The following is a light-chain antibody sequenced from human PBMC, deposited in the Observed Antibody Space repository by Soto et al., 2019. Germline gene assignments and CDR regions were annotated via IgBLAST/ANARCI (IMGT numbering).Light chain of an antibody. J-gene: IGLJ2*01. CDR3: ASFTRSVTVV. CDR2: DVN. CDR1: SSDVGGYNY. V-gene: IGLV2-14*03. Sequence: QSAQTQPASVSGSPGQSITISCAGTSSDVGGYNYVSWYQQHPGKVPRLIISDVNKRPSGVSDRFSGSKSGNTASLTISGLQAEDEADYYCASFTRSVTVVFGGGTKLTVL.